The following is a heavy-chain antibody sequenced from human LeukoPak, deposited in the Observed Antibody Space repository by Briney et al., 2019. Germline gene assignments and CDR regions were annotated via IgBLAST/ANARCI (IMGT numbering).Heavy chain of an antibody. V-gene: IGHV3-7*01. J-gene: IGHJ5*02. D-gene: IGHD3-16*01. CDR1: GFSFTSYW. CDR2: IKQDGSEK. CDR3: ARVEFWGNWFDP. Sequence: GGSLRLSCVASGFSFTSYWMSWVRQAPGKGLEWVANIKQDGSEKYYVDSVKGRFTISRDNAKNSLYLQMNSLRAEDTAVYYCARVEFWGNWFDPWGRGTLVTVSS.